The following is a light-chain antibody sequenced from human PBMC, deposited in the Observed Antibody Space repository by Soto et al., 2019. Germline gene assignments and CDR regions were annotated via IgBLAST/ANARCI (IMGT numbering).Light chain of an antibody. CDR1: QSVSSN. V-gene: IGKV3-15*01. Sequence: ASQSVSSNLAWYQQKPGQSPRLLIYGTSTRATGVPARFSGSGSGTEFTLSIRSLQSEDFAVYYCHQYNFWPSFGQGTKVDI. CDR2: GTS. J-gene: IGKJ1*01. CDR3: HQYNFWPS.